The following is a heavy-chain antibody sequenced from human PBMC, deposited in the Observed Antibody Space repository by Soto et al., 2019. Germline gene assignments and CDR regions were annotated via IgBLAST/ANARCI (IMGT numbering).Heavy chain of an antibody. CDR2: ISYDGSNT. Sequence: PWGSLRLSCAASGFTFSSYAMHWVRHAPGKGLEWVAVISYDGSNTYYADSVKGRFTISRDNAKNTLYLQMNSLRAEDTAVYYCARQAQRLRFLEWLPTSPDYYYMDVWGKGTTVPVSS. D-gene: IGHD3-3*01. CDR3: ARQAQRLRFLEWLPTSPDYYYMDV. V-gene: IGHV3-30*04. J-gene: IGHJ6*03. CDR1: GFTFSSYA.